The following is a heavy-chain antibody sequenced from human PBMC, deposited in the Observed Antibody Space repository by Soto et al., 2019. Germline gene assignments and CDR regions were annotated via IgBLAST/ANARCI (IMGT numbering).Heavy chain of an antibody. V-gene: IGHV3-64D*06. D-gene: IGHD4-4*01. J-gene: IGHJ6*02. CDR1: GFTFSSYA. Sequence: QPGGSLRLSCPASGFTFSSYAMHWFRQAPGKGLEYVSAISSNGGSTYYADSVKGRFTISRDNSKNTLYLQMSSLRAEDTAVYYCVKPRTTVMVSGMDVWGQGTTVTVSS. CDR2: ISSNGGST. CDR3: VKPRTTVMVSGMDV.